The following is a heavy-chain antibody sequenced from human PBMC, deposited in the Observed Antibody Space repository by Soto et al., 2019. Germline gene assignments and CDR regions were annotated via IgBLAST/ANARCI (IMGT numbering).Heavy chain of an antibody. CDR2: IDHSGST. D-gene: IGHD3-10*01. CDR3: ARGRGDGYNQHWYFDL. CDR1: GGSFSGYY. J-gene: IGHJ2*01. V-gene: IGHV4-34*01. Sequence: SETLSLTCAVYGGSFSGYYWSWIRQPPGKGLEWIGEIDHSGSTNYNPSLKSRVSISVGTSNNQFSLKLNSVTAADTAVYFCARGRGDGYNQHWYFDLWGRDTLVTVSS.